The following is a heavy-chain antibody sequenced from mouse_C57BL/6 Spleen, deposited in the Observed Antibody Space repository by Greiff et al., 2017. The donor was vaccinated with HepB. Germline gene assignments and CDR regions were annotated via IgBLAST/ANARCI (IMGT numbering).Heavy chain of an antibody. CDR2: ISSGSSTI. CDR1: GFTFSDYG. V-gene: IGHV5-17*01. D-gene: IGHD1-1*01. CDR3: ARGGVITTVVAPFDY. Sequence: EVQVVESGGGLVKPGGSLKLSCAASGFTFSDYGMHWVRQAPEKGLEWVAYISSGSSTIYYADTVKGRFTSSRDNAKNTLFLQMTSLRSEDTAMYYCARGGVITTVVAPFDYWGQGTTLTVSS. J-gene: IGHJ2*01.